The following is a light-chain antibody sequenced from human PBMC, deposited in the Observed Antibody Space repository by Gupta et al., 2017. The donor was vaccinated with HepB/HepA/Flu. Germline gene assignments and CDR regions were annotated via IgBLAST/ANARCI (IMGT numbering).Light chain of an antibody. V-gene: IGKV1-33*01. CDR3: HQNDNLLPFT. CDR2: DAS. CDR1: QDIRNY. Sequence: DIQMTQSPSSLSASVGDRVTITCQASQDIRNYLDWYKQKPGKAPKLLIYDASNLETGVTSRFSGSGFGKDFPFTISSRQPEDIASYYCHQNDNLLPFTFGHGTKVDIK. J-gene: IGKJ3*01.